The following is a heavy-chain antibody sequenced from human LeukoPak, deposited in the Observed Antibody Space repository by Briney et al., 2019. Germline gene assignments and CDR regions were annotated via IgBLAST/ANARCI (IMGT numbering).Heavy chain of an antibody. V-gene: IGHV4-38-2*01. CDR2: IYHSGST. CDR1: GYSISSGYY. D-gene: IGHD3-3*01. Sequence: PSETLSLTCAVSGYSISSGYYWGWIRQPPGKGLEWIGSIYHSGSTYYNPSLKSRVTISVDTSKNQFSLKLSSVTAADTAVYYCARGADFWRSDYWGQGTLVTFSS. J-gene: IGHJ4*02. CDR3: ARGADFWRSDY.